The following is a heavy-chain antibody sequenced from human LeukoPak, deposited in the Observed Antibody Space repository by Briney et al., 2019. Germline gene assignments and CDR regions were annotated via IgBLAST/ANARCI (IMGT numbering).Heavy chain of an antibody. CDR2: IIPIFGTA. CDR3: AVPKGGSSWYAQIDY. D-gene: IGHD6-13*01. CDR1: GGTFSSYA. Sequence: PVKVSCKASGGTFSSYAISWVRQAPGQGLEWMGGIIPIFGTANYAQKFQGRVTITTDESTSTAYMELSSLRSEDTAVYYCAVPKGGSSWYAQIDYWGQGTLVTVSS. J-gene: IGHJ4*02. V-gene: IGHV1-69*05.